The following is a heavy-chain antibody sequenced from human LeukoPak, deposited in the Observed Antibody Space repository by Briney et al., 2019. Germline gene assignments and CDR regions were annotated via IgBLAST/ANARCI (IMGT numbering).Heavy chain of an antibody. Sequence: ASVKVSCKASGYTFTGYYMHWARQAPGQGLEWMGWINPNSGGTNYAQKFQGRVTMTRDTSISTAYVELSRLRSDDTAVYYCARSSTVVTPVDHWGQGTLVTVSS. CDR2: INPNSGGT. D-gene: IGHD4-23*01. J-gene: IGHJ4*02. CDR3: ARSSTVVTPVDH. V-gene: IGHV1-2*02. CDR1: GYTFTGYY.